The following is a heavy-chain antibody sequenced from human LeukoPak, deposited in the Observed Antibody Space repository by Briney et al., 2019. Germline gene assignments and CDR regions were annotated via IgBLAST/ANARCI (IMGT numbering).Heavy chain of an antibody. CDR1: GYTFVGYY. V-gene: IGHV1-46*01. CDR2: INPSGGGT. J-gene: IGHJ4*02. Sequence: ASVKVSCKSSGYTFVGYYMHWVRQAPGQGLEWMGIINPSGGGTSYAQKFQDRVKMTRDTSRSTVYMELSSLRSEDTAVYYCARRAGDHYYFDYWGQGTLVTVSS. CDR3: ARRAGDHYYFDY. D-gene: IGHD7-27*01.